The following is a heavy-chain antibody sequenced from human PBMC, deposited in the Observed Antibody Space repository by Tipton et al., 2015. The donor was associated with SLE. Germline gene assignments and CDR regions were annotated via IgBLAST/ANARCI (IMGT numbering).Heavy chain of an antibody. CDR3: GSGKDF. Sequence: GLVKPSETLSLTCTVSGGSVTSHFWSWMRQSPGKGLEWIGYMYYSGSTNYNPSLKSRVTISIDMSKNQFSLKLSSVTAADTAVYYCGSGKDFWGQGTLVTVSS. CDR2: MYYSGST. V-gene: IGHV4-59*02. J-gene: IGHJ4*02. CDR1: GGSVTSHF.